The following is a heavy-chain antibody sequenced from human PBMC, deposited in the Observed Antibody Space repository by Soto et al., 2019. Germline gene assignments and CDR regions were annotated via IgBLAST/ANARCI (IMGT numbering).Heavy chain of an antibody. J-gene: IGHJ4*02. D-gene: IGHD5-12*01. CDR1: GYTCTNYA. CDR2: SNAGNGNT. CDR3: ARGGGYALAPDY. Sequence: QVQLVQSGAGAKKPGASVKVSCKASGYTCTNYAMHWVRQAPGQRLERMGWSNAGNGNTKYPQKIQGRVTITRDTSASTAYMELSSLSSEDTAVYYCARGGGYALAPDYWGQGTLVTVSS. V-gene: IGHV1-3*01.